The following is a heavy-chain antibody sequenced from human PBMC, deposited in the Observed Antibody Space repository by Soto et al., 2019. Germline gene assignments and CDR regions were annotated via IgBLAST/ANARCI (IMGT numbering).Heavy chain of an antibody. Sequence: EVQLVESGGGLVQPGGSLKLSCAASGFTFSGSAMHWVRQASGKGLEWVGRIRSKANNYATVYAASVKGRFTISRDDSKNTAHLQMNSLKTEDTAVYYCARHALQYCGGDCYLLPYFDLWGRGTLVTGSS. CDR3: ARHALQYCGGDCYLLPYFDL. CDR2: IRSKANNYAT. V-gene: IGHV3-73*02. CDR1: GFTFSGSA. D-gene: IGHD2-21*02. J-gene: IGHJ2*01.